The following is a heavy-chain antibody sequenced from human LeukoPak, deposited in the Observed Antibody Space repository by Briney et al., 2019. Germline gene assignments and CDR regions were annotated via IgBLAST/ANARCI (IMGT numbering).Heavy chain of an antibody. D-gene: IGHD6-19*01. V-gene: IGHV3-23*01. Sequence: PGGSLRLSCAASGFTFSSYAMSWVRQAPGKGLEWVSAISGGGGSTYYADSVKGRFTISRDNSKNTLYLQMNSLRAEDTAVYYCAKDTAVAGAYYFDYWGQGTLVTVSS. CDR1: GFTFSSYA. CDR2: ISGGGGST. CDR3: AKDTAVAGAYYFDY. J-gene: IGHJ4*02.